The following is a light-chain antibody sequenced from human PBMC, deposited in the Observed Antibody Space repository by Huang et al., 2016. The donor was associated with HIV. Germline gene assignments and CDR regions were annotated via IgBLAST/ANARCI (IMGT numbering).Light chain of an antibody. CDR1: QDVGSH. CDR3: QQRGGWPPT. J-gene: IGKJ5*01. V-gene: IGKV3-11*01. CDR2: DVS. Sequence: EIVMTQSPATVSLSPGERATLSCWASQDVGSHLAWYQQNPGQPPRLLIYDVSNRATGIPARFSGSGSGTDFTLTVTSLEPEDFAVYYCQQRGGWPPTFGQGTRLEIK.